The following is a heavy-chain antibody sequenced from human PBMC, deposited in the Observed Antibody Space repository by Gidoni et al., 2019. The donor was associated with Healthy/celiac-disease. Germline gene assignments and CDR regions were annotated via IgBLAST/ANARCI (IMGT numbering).Heavy chain of an antibody. Sequence: QLQLQESGPGLVKPSETLSLTCTVSGGSISSSSYYWGWFRQPPGKGLEWIGSIYYSGSTYYNPSLKSRVTISVDTSKNQFSLKLSSVTAADTAVYYCARLRSDSSGYYPHYFDYWGQGTLVTVSS. V-gene: IGHV4-39*01. D-gene: IGHD3-22*01. CDR3: ARLRSDSSGYYPHYFDY. CDR1: GGSISSSSYY. J-gene: IGHJ4*02. CDR2: IYYSGST.